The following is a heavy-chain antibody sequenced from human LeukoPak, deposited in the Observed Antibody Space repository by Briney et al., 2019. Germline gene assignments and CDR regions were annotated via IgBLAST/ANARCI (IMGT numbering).Heavy chain of an antibody. D-gene: IGHD6-19*01. CDR1: GDSITSYY. CDR3: ARKPYSSGEDY. V-gene: IGHV4-59*08. J-gene: IGHJ4*02. Sequence: SETLSLTCTVSGDSITSYYWNWVRQPPGKGLEWIGYIHYTGKSYYNPSLKSRVTMSVDMSKSQFSLKLSSVTAADTAVYYCARKPYSSGEDYWGQGTLVTVSS. CDR2: IHYTGKS.